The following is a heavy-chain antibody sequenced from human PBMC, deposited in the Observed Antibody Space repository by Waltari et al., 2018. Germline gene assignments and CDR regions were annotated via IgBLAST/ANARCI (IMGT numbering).Heavy chain of an antibody. V-gene: IGHV3-23*01. CDR3: AKYGYSGDDFSS. J-gene: IGHJ4*02. Sequence: QAPGKGLEWVSAISGGGGSTYYAGSVKGRFTISRDNSKNTLYLQMNSLRAEDTAVYYCAKYGYSGDDFSSWGQGTLVTVSS. D-gene: IGHD5-12*01. CDR2: ISGGGGST.